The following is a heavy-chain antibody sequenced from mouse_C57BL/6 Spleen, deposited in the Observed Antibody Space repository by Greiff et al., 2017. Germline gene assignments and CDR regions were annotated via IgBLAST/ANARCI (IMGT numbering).Heavy chain of an antibody. V-gene: IGHV1-82*01. CDR3: AREAIMGFITTVVAHFDY. Sequence: QVQLQQSGPELVKPGASVKISCKASGYAFSSSWMNWVKQRPGKGLEWIGRIYPGDGDTNYNGKFKGKATLPADTSSSTAYMQLSSLTSEDSAVYFCAREAIMGFITTVVAHFDYWGQGTTLTVSS. CDR1: GYAFSSSW. J-gene: IGHJ2*01. CDR2: IYPGDGDT. D-gene: IGHD1-1*01.